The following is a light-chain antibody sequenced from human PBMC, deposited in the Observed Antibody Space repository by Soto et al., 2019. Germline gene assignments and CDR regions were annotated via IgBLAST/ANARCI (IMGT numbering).Light chain of an antibody. J-gene: IGKJ5*01. Sequence: EIVMTQSPATLSVSPGERATLYCRASQSVSSNLAWYQQKPGQAPRLLIYGASTRATGVPARFGGSGSGTEFTLTISSLQSEDFAVYYCQQYNNWPPITFGQGTRLEIK. V-gene: IGKV3-15*01. CDR3: QQYNNWPPIT. CDR2: GAS. CDR1: QSVSSN.